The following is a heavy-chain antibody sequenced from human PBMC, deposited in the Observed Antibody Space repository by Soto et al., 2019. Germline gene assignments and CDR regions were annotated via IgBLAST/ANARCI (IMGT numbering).Heavy chain of an antibody. CDR1: GYTFIDYY. CDR3: ARDYFDRSGLYGMDL. D-gene: IGHD3-22*01. J-gene: IGHJ6*02. V-gene: IGHV1-2*02. Sequence: QLLQSGAEVRKPGASVKVSCKASGYTFIDYYMHWVRQAPGQGLEWMGWINPDTDETHYAQKFKGRLIMTRDTSINTVYMELSRLTSDDTAVYYCARDYFDRSGLYGMDLWGQGTTVTVS. CDR2: INPDTDET.